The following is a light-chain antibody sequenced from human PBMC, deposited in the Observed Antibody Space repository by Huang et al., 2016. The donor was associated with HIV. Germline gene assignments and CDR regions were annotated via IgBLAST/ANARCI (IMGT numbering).Light chain of an antibody. Sequence: EVVLTQSPDFQSVTPKERVTITCRASQSIGSSLHWYQQKPGQSPRLLIKYVSQSISGGPSRLSGSGSGTDFTLTINSLEAEDAATYYCHQSSSLPFTFGPGTKVDIK. J-gene: IGKJ3*01. V-gene: IGKV6-21*02. CDR3: HQSSSLPFT. CDR2: YVS. CDR1: QSIGSS.